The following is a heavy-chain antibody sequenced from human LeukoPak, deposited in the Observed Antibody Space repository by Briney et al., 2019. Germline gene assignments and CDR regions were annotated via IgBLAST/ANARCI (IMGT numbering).Heavy chain of an antibody. D-gene: IGHD5-12*01. CDR2: ISAYNGDT. CDR1: GYTLTNYT. Sequence: GASVKVSCKASGYTLTNYTISWVRQAPGQGLEWMGWISAYNGDTIYVQKLQGRVTMTTDTSTSTVYMEMRSLRSDDTAMYYCAREASGYDSAFDYWGQGTFVTVSS. J-gene: IGHJ4*02. V-gene: IGHV1-18*01. CDR3: AREASGYDSAFDY.